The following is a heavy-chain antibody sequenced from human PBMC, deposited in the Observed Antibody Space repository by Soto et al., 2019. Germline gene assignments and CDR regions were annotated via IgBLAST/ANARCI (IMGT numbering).Heavy chain of an antibody. CDR1: GYTFTSYG. J-gene: IGHJ6*02. D-gene: IGHD3-16*01. V-gene: IGHV1-18*01. CDR2: ISAYNGNT. CDR3: AREGGDIYYYYGMDV. Sequence: QVQLVQSGAEVKKPGASVKVTCKASGYTFTSYGISWVRQAPGQGLEWMGWISAYNGNTNYAQKLQGRVTMTTDTSXXAACMELRGLRSDDTAVYYCAREGGDIYYYYGMDVWGQGTTVTVSS.